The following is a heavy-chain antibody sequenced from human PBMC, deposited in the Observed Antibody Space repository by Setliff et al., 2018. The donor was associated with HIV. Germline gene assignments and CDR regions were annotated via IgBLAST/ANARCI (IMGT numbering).Heavy chain of an antibody. CDR2: ILDYGKT. CDR3: ATYAVGEGGRGH. CDR1: GDSMSDHH. J-gene: IGHJ4*02. Sequence: SETLSLTCTVSGDSMSDHHLSWIRQPPGKGLEWIGYILDYGKTYYNPSLQSRVTISVDTSKNQFSLQLTSVTAADTALYYCATYAVGEGGRGHWGQGVLVTVSS. V-gene: IGHV4-59*11. D-gene: IGHD1-26*01.